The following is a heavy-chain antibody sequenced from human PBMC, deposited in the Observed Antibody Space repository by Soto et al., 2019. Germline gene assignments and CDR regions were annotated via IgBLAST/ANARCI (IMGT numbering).Heavy chain of an antibody. CDR2: MNPNSGNT. CDR1: GYTFTSYD. V-gene: IGHV1-8*01. J-gene: IGHJ5*02. D-gene: IGHD6-6*01. Sequence: QEQLVQSGAEVNKRGASVKVSCKASGYTFTSYDINWVRQATGQGLEWMGWMNPNSGNTGYAQQFQGRVTLTRNTSITTAYMELGSVTLEDRAVYYCVRVILSSSYAMNWFGPWRQGTKVAVSS. CDR3: VRVILSSSYAMNWFGP.